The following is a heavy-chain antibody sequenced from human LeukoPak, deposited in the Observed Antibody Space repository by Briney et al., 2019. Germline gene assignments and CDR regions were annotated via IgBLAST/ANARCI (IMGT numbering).Heavy chain of an antibody. CDR3: ARVPDSSAWTFDP. J-gene: IGHJ5*02. V-gene: IGHV1-69*05. CDR1: GGTFSSYA. CDR2: IIPIFGTA. D-gene: IGHD3-22*01. Sequence: SVKVSCKASGGTFSSYAISWVRQAPGQGLEWMGRIIPIFGTANYAQKFQGRVTITTDEPTSTAYMELSSLRSEDTAVYYCARVPDSSAWTFDPWGQGTLVTVSS.